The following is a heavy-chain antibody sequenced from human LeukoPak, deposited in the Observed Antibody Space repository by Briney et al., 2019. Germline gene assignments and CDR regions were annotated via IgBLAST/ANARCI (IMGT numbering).Heavy chain of an antibody. Sequence: GGSLRLSCAASGFTFSSYSMNWVRQAPGKGLEWVSSISSSSSYIYYADSVKGRFTISRDNARNSLYLQMNSLRAEDTAVYYCARDRLAESYYYYGMDVWGQGTTVTVSS. CDR2: ISSSSSYI. CDR1: GFTFSSYS. J-gene: IGHJ6*02. V-gene: IGHV3-21*01. D-gene: IGHD6-25*01. CDR3: ARDRLAESYYYYGMDV.